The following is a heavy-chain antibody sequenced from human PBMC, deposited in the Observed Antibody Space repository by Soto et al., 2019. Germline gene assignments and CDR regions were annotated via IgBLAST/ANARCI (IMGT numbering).Heavy chain of an antibody. CDR2: IKQDGSEK. CDR1: GFTFSSYW. V-gene: IGHV3-7*03. Sequence: GGSLRLSCAASGFTFSSYWMSWVRQAPGKGLEWVANIKQDGSEKYYVDSVKGRFTISRDNAKNSLYLQMNSLRAEDTAVYYGARDLGESIAAADPFDIWGQGTMVTVSS. J-gene: IGHJ3*02. D-gene: IGHD6-13*01. CDR3: ARDLGESIAAADPFDI.